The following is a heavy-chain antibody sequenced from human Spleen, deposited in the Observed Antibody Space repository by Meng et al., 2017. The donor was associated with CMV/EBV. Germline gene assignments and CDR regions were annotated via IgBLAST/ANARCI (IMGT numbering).Heavy chain of an antibody. J-gene: IGHJ4*02. D-gene: IGHD6-6*01. CDR3: ASGKGSSSVYFEN. Sequence: CAVYGGSFSGYYWSWIRQPPGKGLEWIGEINHSGSTNYNPSLKSRVTISVDTSKNQFSLKLSSVTAADTAVYYCASGKGSSSVYFENWGQGSLVTVSS. CDR2: INHSGST. V-gene: IGHV4-34*01. CDR1: GGSFSGYY.